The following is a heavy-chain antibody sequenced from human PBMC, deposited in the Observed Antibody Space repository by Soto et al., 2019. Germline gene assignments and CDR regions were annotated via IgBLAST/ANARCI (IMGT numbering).Heavy chain of an antibody. CDR1: GYTFTDYY. CDR2: INPNSGGT. V-gene: IGHV1-2*02. CDR3: ASVGRSGWYTPFDY. D-gene: IGHD6-19*01. J-gene: IGHJ4*02. Sequence: GASVEVSCKASGYTFTDYYIHWVLQAPGQGLEWMGWINPNSGGTNYAQKFQGRVTLTGDPSISTAYMELSSLTSDDTAVYYCASVGRSGWYTPFDYWGQGIPVTVSS.